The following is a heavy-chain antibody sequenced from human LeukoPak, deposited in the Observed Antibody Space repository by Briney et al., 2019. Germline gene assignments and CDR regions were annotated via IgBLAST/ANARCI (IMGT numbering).Heavy chain of an antibody. D-gene: IGHD4-23*01. J-gene: IGHJ4*02. CDR1: GGSISNYY. Sequence: SETLSLTCTISGGSISNYYGSWIRQPPGKGQEWIGYISYSGFTKYNPSLQSRVTISVDTSKNQFSLKLSSVTAADTAMYYCARSAVATAAGLDYWGQGTLVTVSS. V-gene: IGHV4-59*01. CDR3: ARSAVATAAGLDY. CDR2: ISYSGFT.